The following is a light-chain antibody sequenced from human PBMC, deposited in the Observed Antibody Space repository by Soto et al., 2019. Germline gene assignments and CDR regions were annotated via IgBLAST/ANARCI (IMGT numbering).Light chain of an antibody. CDR3: LQTFSTHFT. CDR1: QNIADS. CDR2: FSS. J-gene: IGKJ4*01. V-gene: IGKV1-39*01. Sequence: DIQMTQSPSSLSASAGDTVTITCRACQNIADSLSWYQQKPGKAPKLLMYFSSILHDGVSSRFSGDGSGTDFTLTITGLQPEDFATYYCLQTFSTHFTFGGGTTVDVK.